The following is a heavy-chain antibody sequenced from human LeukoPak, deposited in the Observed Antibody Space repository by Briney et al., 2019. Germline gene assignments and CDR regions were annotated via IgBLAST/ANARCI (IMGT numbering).Heavy chain of an antibody. CDR3: AHRGYSGYASS. Sequence: SGPTLVKSTQTLTLTCTYSGFSLIPNGAGMGLIRQPPGKPLEWLALIYWDDDKRYSPSLKSRLTITKDTSKNQVVLTMTNMDPVDTATYYCAHRGYSGYASSWGQGTLVTVSS. V-gene: IGHV2-5*02. J-gene: IGHJ5*02. D-gene: IGHD5-12*01. CDR2: IYWDDDK. CDR1: GFSLIPNGAG.